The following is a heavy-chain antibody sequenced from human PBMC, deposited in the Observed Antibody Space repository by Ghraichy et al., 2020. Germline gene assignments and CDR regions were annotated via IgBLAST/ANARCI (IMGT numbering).Heavy chain of an antibody. CDR1: GYTFSDYW. Sequence: GESLNISCEGSGYTFSDYWIGWVRQMPGKGLEWMGIIYPGDSDTRYSPSFQGQVTISADKSINTAYLQWSSLKASDTAMYYCARHVGYISSWSDPHFDYWGQGTLVTVSS. CDR2: IYPGDSDT. V-gene: IGHV5-51*01. J-gene: IGHJ4*02. D-gene: IGHD6-13*01. CDR3: ARHVGYISSWSDPHFDY.